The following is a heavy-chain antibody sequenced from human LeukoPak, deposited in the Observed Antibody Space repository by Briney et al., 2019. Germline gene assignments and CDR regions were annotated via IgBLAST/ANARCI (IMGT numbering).Heavy chain of an antibody. CDR1: GFTFTTYG. J-gene: IGHJ4*02. CDR2: ISYDGSNQ. V-gene: IGHV3-30*19. Sequence: GGSLTLSCAVSGFTFTTYGMHWVRQAPGKGLEWVAVISYDGSNQYYADSVKGRFTISRDNSKNTLYVQMNSLRAEDTAVYYCAREGYCSTISCLAIDYWGQGNLVTVSS. D-gene: IGHD2-2*01. CDR3: AREGYCSTISCLAIDY.